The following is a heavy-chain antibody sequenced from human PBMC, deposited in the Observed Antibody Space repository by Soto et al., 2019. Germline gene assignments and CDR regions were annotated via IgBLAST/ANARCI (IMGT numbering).Heavy chain of an antibody. CDR3: AKWDGYGDH. CDR2: FSFGGDKT. V-gene: IGHV3-23*01. CDR1: GFTFSSNF. D-gene: IGHD5-12*01. J-gene: IGHJ5*02. Sequence: EVQLLESGGDLIQPGGSRRLSCAASGFTFSSNFFTWVRQAPGKGLEYVSGFSFGGDKTWHAGSVKGRFTVSRDNSKNTVYLQMNSLRVDDTAVYYCAKWDGYGDHWGQGTLVTVSS.